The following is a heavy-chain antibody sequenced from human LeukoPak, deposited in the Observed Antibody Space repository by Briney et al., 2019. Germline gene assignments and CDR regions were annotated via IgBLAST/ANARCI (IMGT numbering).Heavy chain of an antibody. J-gene: IGHJ4*02. CDR2: IYYSGST. V-gene: IGHV4-59*08. D-gene: IGHD6-19*01. CDR3: ATVVNGYSSGWYDY. Sequence: SQTLSLTCTVSGGSISSYYWSWIRQPPGKGLEWIGYIYYSGSTNYNPSLKSRVTISVDTSKNQFSLKLSSVTAADTAVHYCATVVNGYSSGWYDYWGQGTLVTVSS. CDR1: GGSISSYY.